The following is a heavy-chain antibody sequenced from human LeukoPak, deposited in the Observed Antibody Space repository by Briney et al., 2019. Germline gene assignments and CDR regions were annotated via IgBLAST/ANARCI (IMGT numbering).Heavy chain of an antibody. CDR3: ARDPVTYYYGSSAYYLDY. Sequence: PGGSLRLSCAASGFTFSDYYMSWIRQAPGKGLEWVSYISSSGNTIYYADSVKGRFTTSRDNAKNSLYLQINSLRAEDTAVYYCARDPVTYYYGSSAYYLDYWGQGALVTVSS. D-gene: IGHD3-22*01. V-gene: IGHV3-11*01. CDR2: ISSSGNTI. J-gene: IGHJ4*02. CDR1: GFTFSDYY.